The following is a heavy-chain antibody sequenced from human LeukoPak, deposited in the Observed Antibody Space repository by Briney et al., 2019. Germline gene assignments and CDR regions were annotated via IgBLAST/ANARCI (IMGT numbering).Heavy chain of an antibody. CDR1: GYTFTSYN. CDR2: MNPNSGNT. D-gene: IGHD6-13*01. J-gene: IGHJ4*02. Sequence: GASVKVSCKASGYTFTSYNINWVRQATGQGLEWMGWMNPNSGNTGYAQKFQGRVTMTRNTSISTAYMELSSLRSEDTAVYYCAKAGARQIAAVGYWGQGTLVTVSS. CDR3: AKAGARQIAAVGY. V-gene: IGHV1-8*01.